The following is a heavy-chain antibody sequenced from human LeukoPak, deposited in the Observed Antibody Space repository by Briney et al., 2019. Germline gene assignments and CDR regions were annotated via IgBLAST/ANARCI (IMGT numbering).Heavy chain of an antibody. D-gene: IGHD7-27*01. CDR1: GFTFSSYS. Sequence: GGSLRLSCAASGFTFSSYSMNWVRQAPGKGLEWVSSISSSSSYIYYADSVKGRFTISRDNAKNSLYLQMNSLRAEDTAVYYCARDSVALTGTGRFDAFDIWGQGTMVTVSS. V-gene: IGHV3-21*01. CDR3: ARDSVALTGTGRFDAFDI. J-gene: IGHJ3*02. CDR2: ISSSSSYI.